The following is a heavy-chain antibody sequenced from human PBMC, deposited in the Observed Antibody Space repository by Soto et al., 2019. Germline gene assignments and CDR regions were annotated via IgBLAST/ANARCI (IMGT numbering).Heavy chain of an antibody. CDR3: ARDLRPIAVAAPKGPGEAFDI. CDR1: GGGNLRDYR. Sequence: SVKVSCKASGGGNLRDYRTTWVRRAPGQGLEWMGGIIPKLGSANYAQNFQGRVTMTTDTSTSTAYMELRSLRSDDTAVYYCARDLRPIAVAAPKGPGEAFDIWGQGTMVTVSS. CDR2: IIPKLGSA. D-gene: IGHD6-19*01. J-gene: IGHJ3*02. V-gene: IGHV1-69*10.